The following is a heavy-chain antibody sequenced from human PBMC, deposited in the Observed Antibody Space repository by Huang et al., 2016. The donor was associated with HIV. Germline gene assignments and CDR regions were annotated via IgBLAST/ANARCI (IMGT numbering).Heavy chain of an antibody. J-gene: IGHJ3*02. V-gene: IGHV4-34*01. CDR1: GGSFSGYY. CDR3: ARERMMSWLDDHDAFDI. CDR2: INHIGST. Sequence: QVQLQQWGAGLLKPSETLSLTCAVYGGSFSGYYWSWIRQSPGKGVEWIGEINHIGSTNYNPSLKSRLTISVDTSKNQFSLKLSSVTAADTAVYYCARERMMSWLDDHDAFDIWGQGTMVTVSS. D-gene: IGHD1-1*01.